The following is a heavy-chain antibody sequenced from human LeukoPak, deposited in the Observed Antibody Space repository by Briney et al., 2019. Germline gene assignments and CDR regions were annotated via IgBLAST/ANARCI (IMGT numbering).Heavy chain of an antibody. V-gene: IGHV3-53*04. J-gene: IGHJ4*02. CDR2: LYSGATT. CDR1: GFTLSSNY. D-gene: IGHD3-22*01. Sequence: GGALILSCGASGFTLSSNYMTWVPRAPGKGLDWVSVLYSGATTYYAGSVKGRFTISRHDSKHTLFLQMNSLRAEDTGVYYCARLNDSSGYFDYWGQGTLVTVSS. CDR3: ARLNDSSGYFDY.